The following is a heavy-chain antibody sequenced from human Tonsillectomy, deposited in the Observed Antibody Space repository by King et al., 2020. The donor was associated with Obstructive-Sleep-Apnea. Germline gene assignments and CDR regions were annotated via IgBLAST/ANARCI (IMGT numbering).Heavy chain of an antibody. CDR1: GFSFSSYW. CDR3: TRAYASTGTTGFYGIDF. J-gene: IGHJ4*02. CDR2: MRQDGGDL. D-gene: IGHD3-9*01. Sequence: VQLVESGGGLVQPGGSLRLSCAASGFSFSSYWMSWVRQAPGKGLEWVANMRQDGGDLYYVDSVKGRFTISRDNTKNSLYLQMKTLRAEDTAIYYCTRAYASTGTTGFYGIDFWGQGTLVSVSS. V-gene: IGHV3-7*01.